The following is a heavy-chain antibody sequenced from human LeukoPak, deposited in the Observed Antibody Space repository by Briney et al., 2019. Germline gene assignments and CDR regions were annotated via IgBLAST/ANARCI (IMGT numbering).Heavy chain of an antibody. J-gene: IGHJ4*02. CDR3: ARLQYDYVWGSYRKRRYYFDY. CDR2: IYYSGST. Sequence: SETLSLTCTVSGGSISSSSYYWGWIRQPPGKGLEWIGSIYYSGSTYYNPSLKSRVTISVDTSQNQFSLKLSSVTAADTAVYYCARLQYDYVWGSYRKRRYYFDYWGQGTLVTVSS. CDR1: GGSISSSSYY. V-gene: IGHV4-39*01. D-gene: IGHD3-16*02.